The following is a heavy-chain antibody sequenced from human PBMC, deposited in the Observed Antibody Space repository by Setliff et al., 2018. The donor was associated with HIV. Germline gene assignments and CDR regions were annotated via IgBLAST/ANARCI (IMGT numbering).Heavy chain of an antibody. CDR1: GYSISTAYY. V-gene: IGHV4-38-2*01. Sequence: PSETLSLTCAVSGYSISTAYYWGWIRQPPGKGLEWIGSVYHSGTTYYNPSLKSRVTISVDMSNNPFSLKVTSVTAADTAVYYCMRGRSITIFGVAYFDFWGQGTLVTV. CDR3: MRGRSITIFGVAYFDF. D-gene: IGHD3-3*01. J-gene: IGHJ4*02. CDR2: VYHSGTT.